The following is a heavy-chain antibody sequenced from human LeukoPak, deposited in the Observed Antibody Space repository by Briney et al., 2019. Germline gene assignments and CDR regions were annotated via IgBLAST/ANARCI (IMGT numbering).Heavy chain of an antibody. CDR1: GGSISSGSYY. D-gene: IGHD6-13*01. CDR2: IYPSGST. J-gene: IGHJ4*02. CDR3: ARSPGLSSSSRLFDY. V-gene: IGHV4-61*02. Sequence: SQTLSLTCTVSGGSISSGSYYWSWIRQPAAKGLEWIGRIYPSGSTNYNPSLKSRVTMSVDTSKNQFSLKLSSVTAADTAVYYCARSPGLSSSSRLFDYWGQGTLSPSPQ.